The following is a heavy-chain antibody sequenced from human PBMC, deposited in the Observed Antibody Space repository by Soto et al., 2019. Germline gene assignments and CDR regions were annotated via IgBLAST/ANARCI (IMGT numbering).Heavy chain of an antibody. D-gene: IGHD3-16*02. CDR3: AKVGNDYVWGSYLPGYYFDY. V-gene: IGHV3-23*01. J-gene: IGHJ4*02. CDR2: ISGSGGST. Sequence: GGSLRLSCAASGFTFSSYAMSWVRQAPGKGLEWVSAISGSGGSTYYADSVKGRFTISRDNSKNTLYLQMNSLRAEDTAVYYCAKVGNDYVWGSYLPGYYFDYWGQGTLVTVSS. CDR1: GFTFSSYA.